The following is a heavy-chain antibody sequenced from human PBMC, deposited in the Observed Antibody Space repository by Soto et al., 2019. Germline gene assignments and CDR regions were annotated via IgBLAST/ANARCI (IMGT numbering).Heavy chain of an antibody. J-gene: IGHJ6*03. D-gene: IGHD1-1*01. CDR3: ARLDRYYHYMDV. CDR2: ISSSSSTI. V-gene: IGHV3-48*01. CDR1: GFTFSSYS. Sequence: EVQLVESGGGLVQPGGSLRLSCAASGFTFSSYSMNWVRQAPGKGLEWVSYISSSSSTIYYADSVKGRFTISRDNAKNSLYLQMNSLRAEDTAVYYCARLDRYYHYMDVWGKGTTVTVSS.